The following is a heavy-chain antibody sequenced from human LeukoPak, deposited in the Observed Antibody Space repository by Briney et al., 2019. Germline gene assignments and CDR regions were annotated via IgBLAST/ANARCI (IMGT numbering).Heavy chain of an antibody. CDR3: ASAIGPGSPFDY. J-gene: IGHJ4*02. V-gene: IGHV3-74*01. D-gene: IGHD3-10*01. Sequence: GGSLRLSCAPSGFTFSSYWMHWVRQAPGKGLVWVSRINSDGSSTSYADSVKGRFTISRDNAKNTLYLQMNSLRAEDTAVYYCASAIGPGSPFDYWGQGTLVTVSS. CDR1: GFTFSSYW. CDR2: INSDGSST.